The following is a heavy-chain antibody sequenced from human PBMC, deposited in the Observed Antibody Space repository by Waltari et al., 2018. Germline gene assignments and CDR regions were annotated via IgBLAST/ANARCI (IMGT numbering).Heavy chain of an antibody. CDR3: ARGRPRQSYCYGMDV. V-gene: IGHV3-30-3*01. CDR2: ISYDGSNK. J-gene: IGHJ6*02. CDR1: GFSFSSYA. D-gene: IGHD6-19*01. Sequence: QVQLVGSGGGVVHPGRSLRLSCAASGFSFSSYAMHWVRQAPGKGLEWGAGISYDGSNKYYADSVKGRFTISRDNSKNALYLQMNSLRAEDTAVYDCARGRPRQSYCYGMDVWGQGTTVTVSS.